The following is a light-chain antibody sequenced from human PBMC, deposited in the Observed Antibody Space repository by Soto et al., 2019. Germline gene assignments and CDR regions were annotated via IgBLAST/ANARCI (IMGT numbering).Light chain of an antibody. J-gene: IGKJ1*01. V-gene: IGKV1-5*01. CDR1: QSASGY. CDR2: GAS. Sequence: MTQSPSTLSASAGDRVTISCRASQSASGYLAWYQQKPGDAPRLLIYGASAWPSGVPARFSGSGSGTEFTLTISSLQPEDFATYYCQQYNTWPRTFGPGTKVDI. CDR3: QQYNTWPRT.